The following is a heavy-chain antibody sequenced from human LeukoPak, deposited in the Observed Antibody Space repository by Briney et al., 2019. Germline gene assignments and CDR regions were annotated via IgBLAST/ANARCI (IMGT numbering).Heavy chain of an antibody. CDR1: GGSISTYC. V-gene: IGHV4-4*07. D-gene: IGHD1-26*01. CDR3: ARGRKWFDY. CDR2: ICTSGST. Sequence: SETLSLTCTVSGGSISTYCWSWIRQPAGKGLEWIGHICTSGSTNYNPSLKSRVTISVDTSKNQFSLKLSSVTAAGTAVYYCARGRKWFDYWGQGTLVTVSS. J-gene: IGHJ4*02.